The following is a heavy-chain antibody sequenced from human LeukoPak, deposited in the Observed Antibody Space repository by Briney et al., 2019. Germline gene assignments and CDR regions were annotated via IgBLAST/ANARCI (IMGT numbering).Heavy chain of an antibody. Sequence: SETLSLTCAVYGGSFSGYYWSWIRQAPGKGLEWIGYIYYSGSTNYNPSLKSRVTISVDTSKNQFSLKLSSVTAADTAVYYCARAWGSGSYRVYGMDVWGQGTTVTVSS. CDR1: GGSFSGYY. CDR3: ARAWGSGSYRVYGMDV. V-gene: IGHV4-59*01. CDR2: IYYSGST. D-gene: IGHD3-10*01. J-gene: IGHJ6*02.